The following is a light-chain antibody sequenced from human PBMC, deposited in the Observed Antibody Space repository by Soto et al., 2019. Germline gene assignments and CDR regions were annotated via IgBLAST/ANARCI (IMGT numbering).Light chain of an antibody. CDR2: EVS. CDR1: SSDVGGYNY. Sequence: QSVLTQPASVSGSPGQSIAISCTGTSSDVGGYNYVSWYQQHPGKAPKLMLYEVSNRPSGVSSRFSGSKSGSMASLTISGLQAEDEGDYYCSSSTTTSTLVFGTGTKLTVL. V-gene: IGLV2-14*01. J-gene: IGLJ1*01. CDR3: SSSTTTSTLV.